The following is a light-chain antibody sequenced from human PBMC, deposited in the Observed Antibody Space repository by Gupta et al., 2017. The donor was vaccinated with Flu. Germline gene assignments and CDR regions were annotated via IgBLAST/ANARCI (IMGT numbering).Light chain of an antibody. V-gene: IGLV2-14*01. CDR1: SSDIGSYNY. CDR3: SSYTSSSANV. J-gene: IGLJ1*01. CDR2: EVS. Sequence: QSALPQPASVSGPPGQSITISCTGTSSDIGSYNYVSWYQQHPGKAPKLMIYEVSNRPSGVSNRFSGSKSGNTASLTISGLQAEDEADYYCSSYTSSSANVFGTGTKVTVL.